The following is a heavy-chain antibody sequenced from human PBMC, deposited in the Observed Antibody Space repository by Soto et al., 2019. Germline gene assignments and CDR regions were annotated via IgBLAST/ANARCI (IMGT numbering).Heavy chain of an antibody. J-gene: IGHJ1*01. CDR3: ARGGFTSDDGSGRERH. CDR2: INPNSGGT. Sequence: QVQLVQSGAEVKKPGASVKVSCKASGYTFTGYYMHWVRQAPGQGLEWMGWINPNSGGTNYAQKVQGRVTMTRDTSISTAYMELSRLRSDDTAVYYCARGGFTSDDGSGRERHWGQGTLVTVSS. V-gene: IGHV1-2*02. D-gene: IGHD3-10*01. CDR1: GYTFTGYY.